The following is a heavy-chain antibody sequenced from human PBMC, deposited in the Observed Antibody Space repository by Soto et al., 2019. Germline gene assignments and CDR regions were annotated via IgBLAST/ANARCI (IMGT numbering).Heavy chain of an antibody. J-gene: IGHJ6*04. V-gene: IGHV3-43D*04. CDR3: AKGATVTTHYQYYGVDV. Sequence: HPGGSLRLSCAASGFTFDDYAMWWVRQAPGKGLEWVSLINWDGDETYYADSVKGRFTISRDNTNNSVYLQMSSLRTEDTALYYGAKGATVTTHYQYYGVDVWGKGTTVTVSS. CDR2: INWDGDET. CDR1: GFTFDDYA. D-gene: IGHD4-17*01.